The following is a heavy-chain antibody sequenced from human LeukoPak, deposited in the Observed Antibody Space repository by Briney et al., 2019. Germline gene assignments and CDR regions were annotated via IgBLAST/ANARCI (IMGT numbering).Heavy chain of an antibody. Sequence: GGSLRLSCAASGFTVSSNYMSWVRQAPGKGLEWVSIIYSGGSTYYADSVKGRFTISRDNSKNTLYLQMNSLRAEDTAVYYCARDSPLGNFDWFPNGGGYFDYWGQGTLVTVSS. CDR2: IYSGGST. D-gene: IGHD3-9*01. CDR1: GFTVSSNY. CDR3: ARDSPLGNFDWFPNGGGYFDY. V-gene: IGHV3-53*01. J-gene: IGHJ4*02.